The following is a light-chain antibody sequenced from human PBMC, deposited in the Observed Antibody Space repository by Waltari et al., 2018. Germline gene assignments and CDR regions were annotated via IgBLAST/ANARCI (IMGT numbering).Light chain of an antibody. CDR3: MQGIHLRT. J-gene: IGKJ1*01. V-gene: IGKV2-29*02. CDR2: GVS. CDR1: ERLPQWNGKTY. Sequence: SERLPQWNGKTYLHWCLQKPGQYPQLLIYGVSSRFSGVPDRCSGSGSGTDFAREISRVEAEDVGVYYCMQGIHLRTFGQGTKVEIK.